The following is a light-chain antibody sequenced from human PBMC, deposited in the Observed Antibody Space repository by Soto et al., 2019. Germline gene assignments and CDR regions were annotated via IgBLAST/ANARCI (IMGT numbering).Light chain of an antibody. J-gene: IGLJ1*01. CDR3: SSYISSSTLV. Sequence: QSVLTQPPSASGSPGQSVTISCTGTSSDVGGYNYVSWYQQHPGKAPKLMIYEVSKRPSGVPDRFSGSKSGNTASLTISGLQAEDEADYYCSSYISSSTLVFGTGTKVTVL. CDR2: EVS. CDR1: SSDVGGYNY. V-gene: IGLV2-8*01.